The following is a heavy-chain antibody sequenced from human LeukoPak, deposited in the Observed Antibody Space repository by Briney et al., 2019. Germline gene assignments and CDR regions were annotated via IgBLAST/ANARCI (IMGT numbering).Heavy chain of an antibody. Sequence: GASVKVSCKASGYTFTGYYMHWVRQAPGQGLEWMGWINPSSGGTNYAQKFQGRATMTRDTSISTAYMELSRLRSDDTAVYYCAREPTSSFVPAVDYWGQGTLVTVSS. J-gene: IGHJ4*02. CDR3: AREPTSSFVPAVDY. D-gene: IGHD3-16*01. CDR1: GYTFTGYY. CDR2: INPSSGGT. V-gene: IGHV1-2*02.